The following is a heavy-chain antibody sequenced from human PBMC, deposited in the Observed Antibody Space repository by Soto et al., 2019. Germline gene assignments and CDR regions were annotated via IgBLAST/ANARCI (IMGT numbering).Heavy chain of an antibody. J-gene: IGHJ4*02. Sequence: QVHLVQSGAEVKKPGASVKVSCKGYGYTFTSYGITCVRQAPGQGLEWMGWISARNGDTDYAQKLQGRVTVTRDTSTSTAYMELRSLRSDDTAVYYCARGRYGDYWGQGALVTVSS. V-gene: IGHV1-18*01. CDR2: ISARNGDT. CDR1: GYTFTSYG. D-gene: IGHD1-1*01. CDR3: ARGRYGDY.